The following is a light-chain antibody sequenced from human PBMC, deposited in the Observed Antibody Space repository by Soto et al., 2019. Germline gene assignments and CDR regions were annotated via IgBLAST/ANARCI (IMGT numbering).Light chain of an antibody. CDR3: CSYAGSNSYVV. V-gene: IGLV2-23*02. Sequence: QSALTQPASVSGSPGQSITISCTGTSSDVGSYNLVSWYQQNPGKAPQLMIYEVSKRPSGVSNRFSGSKSGNTASLTISGLQAEDEADYYCCSYAGSNSYVVFGGGTKLTVL. J-gene: IGLJ2*01. CDR2: EVS. CDR1: SSDVGSYNL.